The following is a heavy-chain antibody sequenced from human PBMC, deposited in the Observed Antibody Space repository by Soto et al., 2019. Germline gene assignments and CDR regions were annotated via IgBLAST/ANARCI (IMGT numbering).Heavy chain of an antibody. D-gene: IGHD5-12*01. J-gene: IGHJ6*02. CDR3: VKDRVPGAYGNYYGMDV. CDR1: GFTFNNSG. V-gene: IGHV3-30*18. CDR2: ISYDGSDK. Sequence: VGSLRLSCRVSGFTFNNSGMHWVRQAPGKGLEWMAVISYDGSDKYYADSVKGRVIISRDNSKNTLNLEMNSLRAEDTAIYYCVKDRVPGAYGNYYGMDVWGQGTTVTVSS.